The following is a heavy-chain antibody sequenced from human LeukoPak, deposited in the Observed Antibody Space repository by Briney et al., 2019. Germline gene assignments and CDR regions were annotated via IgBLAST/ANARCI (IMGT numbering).Heavy chain of an antibody. V-gene: IGHV3-30*02. CDR3: AQGDCSGGPCPGPLN. CDR1: GFTYKIYG. Sequence: GGSLRLSCVASGFTYKIYGMHWVRQAPGKGLEWVAFIRYDVSNKYYADSVKGRFTISRDNSKNTLYLQMNSLRVEDTSVYYCAQGDCSGGPCPGPLNWGQGTLVTVSS. CDR2: IRYDVSNK. J-gene: IGHJ4*02. D-gene: IGHD2-15*01.